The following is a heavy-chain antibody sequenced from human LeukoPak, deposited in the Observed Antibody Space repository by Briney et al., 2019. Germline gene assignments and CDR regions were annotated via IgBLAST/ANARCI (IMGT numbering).Heavy chain of an antibody. D-gene: IGHD2-2*01. V-gene: IGHV3-33*01. J-gene: IGHJ4*02. CDR1: GFTFSSYG. CDR2: IWYDGSNK. Sequence: GGSLRLSCVASGFTFSSYGMHWVRQAPGEGLEWVAFIWYDGSNKYYADSVKGRFTISRDNSKNTLYLQMNSLRAEDTAVYYCARDLSRYCSSTSCQGGSAYWGQGTLVTVSS. CDR3: ARDLSRYCSSTSCQGGSAY.